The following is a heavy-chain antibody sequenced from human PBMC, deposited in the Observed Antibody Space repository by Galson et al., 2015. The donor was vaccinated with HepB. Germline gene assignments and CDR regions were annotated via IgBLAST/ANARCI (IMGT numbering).Heavy chain of an antibody. CDR2: IKQDGSEK. J-gene: IGHJ5*02. Sequence: SLRLSCAASGFTFSSHWMSWVRQAPGKGLEWVANIKQDGSEKYYVDSVKGRFTISRDNAKNSLYLQMSSLRAGDTAVYYCARIRFLGWYQNDHWGQGTLVTVSS. V-gene: IGHV3-7*05. CDR3: ARIRFLGWYQNDH. CDR1: GFTFSSHW. D-gene: IGHD3-3*01.